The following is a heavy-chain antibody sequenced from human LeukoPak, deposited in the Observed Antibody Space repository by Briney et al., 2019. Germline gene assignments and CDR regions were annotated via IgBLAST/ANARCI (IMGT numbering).Heavy chain of an antibody. V-gene: IGHV3-48*04. Sequence: GGSLRLSCAASGFTFSSYSMMWVRQAPGKGLEWVSYISSSGSTIYYADSVKGRFTISRDNAKNSLYLQMNSLRAEDTAVYYCARDHDYGDYVLDYWGQGTLVTVSS. CDR1: GFTFSSYS. J-gene: IGHJ4*02. D-gene: IGHD4-17*01. CDR3: ARDHDYGDYVLDY. CDR2: ISSSGSTI.